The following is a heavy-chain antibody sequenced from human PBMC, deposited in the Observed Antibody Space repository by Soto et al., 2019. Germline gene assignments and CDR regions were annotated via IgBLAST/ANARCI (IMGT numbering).Heavy chain of an antibody. CDR1: GFTFSSYA. CDR2: ISGSGGST. V-gene: IGHV3-23*01. J-gene: IGHJ6*02. D-gene: IGHD3-10*02. Sequence: GGSLRLSCAASGFTFSSYAMSWVRQAPGKGLEWVSAISGSGGSTYYADSVKGRFTISRDNSKNTLYLQMNSLRAEDTAVYYCAKSLFGQGYYYYYGMDVWGQGTTVTVSS. CDR3: AKSLFGQGYYYYYGMDV.